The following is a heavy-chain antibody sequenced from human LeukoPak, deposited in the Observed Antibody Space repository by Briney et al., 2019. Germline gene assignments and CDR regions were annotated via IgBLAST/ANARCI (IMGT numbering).Heavy chain of an antibody. Sequence: SGPTLVNPTQTLTLTCTFSGFSLSTSGMCVSWIRQPPGKALEWLARIDWDDDKYYGTSLKTRLTISKDTSKNQVVLTMTNMDPVDTATYYCARISLAAAGEALSYWGQGTLVTVSS. J-gene: IGHJ4*02. CDR2: IDWDDDK. D-gene: IGHD6-13*01. CDR1: GFSLSTSGMC. V-gene: IGHV2-70*11. CDR3: ARISLAAAGEALSY.